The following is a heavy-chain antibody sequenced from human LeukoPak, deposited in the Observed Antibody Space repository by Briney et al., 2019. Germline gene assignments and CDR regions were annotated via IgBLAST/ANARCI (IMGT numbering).Heavy chain of an antibody. CDR1: GGSISSYY. CDR3: ARDGVGYSSSSGLDY. V-gene: IGHV4-59*01. D-gene: IGHD6-6*01. J-gene: IGHJ4*02. CDR2: TYYSGST. Sequence: SETLFLTCTVSGGSISSYYWSWIRQPPGKGLEWIGYTYYSGSTNYNPSLKSRVTISVDTSKNQFSLKLSSVTAADTAVYYCARDGVGYSSSSGLDYWGQGTLVTVSS.